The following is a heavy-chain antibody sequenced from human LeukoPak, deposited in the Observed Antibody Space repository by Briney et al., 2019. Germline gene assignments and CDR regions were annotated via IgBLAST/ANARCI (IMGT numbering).Heavy chain of an antibody. V-gene: IGHV4-31*03. Sequence: SETLSLTCTVSGGSISSGGYYWSWIRQHPGKGLEWIGYIYYSGSTYYNPSLKSRVTISVDTSKNQFSLNLTSVNAADTAVYYCARVMAARREDLNWFDPWGQGTLVTVSS. CDR1: GGSISSGGYY. CDR3: ARVMAARREDLNWFDP. D-gene: IGHD6-6*01. CDR2: IYYSGST. J-gene: IGHJ5*02.